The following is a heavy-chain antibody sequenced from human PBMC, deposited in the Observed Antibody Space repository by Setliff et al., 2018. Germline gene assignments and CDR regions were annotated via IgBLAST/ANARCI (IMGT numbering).Heavy chain of an antibody. Sequence: ASVKVSCKASGYTFTSYAMHWVRQAPGQRLEWMGWINAGNGNTKYSQKFQGRVILSRDTSANIAYMELHSLTSEDRAVYYCARGGANYYFSGSFMDYWGQGTLVTVSS. CDR3: ARGGANYYFSGSFMDY. CDR2: INAGNGNT. J-gene: IGHJ4*02. CDR1: GYTFTSYA. V-gene: IGHV1-3*01. D-gene: IGHD3-10*01.